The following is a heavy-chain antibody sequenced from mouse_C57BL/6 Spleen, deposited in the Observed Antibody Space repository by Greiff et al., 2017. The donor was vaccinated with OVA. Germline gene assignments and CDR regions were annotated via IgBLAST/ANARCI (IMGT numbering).Heavy chain of an antibody. V-gene: IGHV10-1*01. CDR2: IRSKSNNYAT. CDR1: GFSFNTYA. J-gene: IGHJ2*01. CDR3: VRQGGYDYYFDY. D-gene: IGHD2-4*01. Sequence: DVMLVESGGGLVQPKGSLKLSCAASGFSFNTYAMNWVRQAPGKGLEWVARIRSKSNNYATYYADSVKDRFTISSDDSESMLYLQMNNLKTEDTAMYYCVRQGGYDYYFDYWGQGTTLTVSS.